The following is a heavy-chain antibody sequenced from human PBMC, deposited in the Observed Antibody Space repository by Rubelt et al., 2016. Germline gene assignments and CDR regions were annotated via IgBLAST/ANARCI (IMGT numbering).Heavy chain of an antibody. CDR1: GFSFNTYA. CDR2: ISGSAGMT. CDR3: ARGIDSGSFPPDAFDI. D-gene: IGHD1-26*01. J-gene: IGHJ3*02. V-gene: IGHV3-23*01. Sequence: VGSLRLSCAASGFSFNTYAMSWVRQAPGKGLEWVSAISGSAGMTYYSDSVKGRFTISRDNSKNTLYLQMNSLRAEDTAVYYCARGIDSGSFPPDAFDIWGQGTMVTVSS.